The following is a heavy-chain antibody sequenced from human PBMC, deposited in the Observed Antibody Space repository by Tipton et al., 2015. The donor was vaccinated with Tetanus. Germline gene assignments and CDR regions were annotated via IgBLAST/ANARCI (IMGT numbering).Heavy chain of an antibody. J-gene: IGHJ4*02. V-gene: IGHV3-11*04. CDR1: GFNFSDYY. D-gene: IGHD3-10*01. CDR2: ISGSGTTL. Sequence: QLVQSGGGLIKPGGFLRLSCVASGFNFSDYYMSWIRQAPGTGLEWVSYISGSGTTLYSADSVKGRFTTSRDNAKNSLYLQMNSLRDEDTAVYYCARIYGSGSYYPEYYFDYWGQGTLVTVTS. CDR3: ARIYGSGSYYPEYYFDY.